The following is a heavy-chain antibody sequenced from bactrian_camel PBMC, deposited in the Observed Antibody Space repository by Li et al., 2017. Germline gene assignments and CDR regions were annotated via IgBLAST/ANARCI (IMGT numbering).Heavy chain of an antibody. CDR2: IMQDSPRA. V-gene: IGHV3S2*01. CDR1: GFTFRNFP. CDR3: ATRTYCAATNWLVMVQWKN. D-gene: IGHD7*01. Sequence: VQLVESGGGSVQAGGSLRLTCAASGFTFRNFPMTWVRQRPGQGLEWVASIMQDSPRAEYADSVKGRFTISKDSAKKTLYLQMDNLKLEDTAMYFCATRTYCAATNWLVMVQWKNWGQGTQVTVS. J-gene: IGHJ4*01.